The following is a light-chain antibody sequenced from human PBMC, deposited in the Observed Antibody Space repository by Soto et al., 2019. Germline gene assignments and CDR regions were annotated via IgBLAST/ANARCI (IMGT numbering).Light chain of an antibody. CDR2: QIS. J-gene: IGKJ1*01. CDR3: MQATQFPRT. V-gene: IGKV2-24*01. Sequence: DIVMTQTPLSSPVNLGQPASISCRSGQSLVHSDGNTYLTWLQQRPGQPPRLLIYQISNRFSGVPDRFSGSGAGTDFTLEISRVEAEDVGIYYCMQATQFPRTFGQGTKVEIK. CDR1: QSLVHSDGNTY.